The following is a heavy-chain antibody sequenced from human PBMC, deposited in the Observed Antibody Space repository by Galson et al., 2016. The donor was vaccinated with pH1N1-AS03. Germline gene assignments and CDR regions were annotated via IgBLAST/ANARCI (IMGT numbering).Heavy chain of an antibody. D-gene: IGHD1-26*01. V-gene: IGHV1-2*02. CDR2: INPSSGGT. Sequence: SVKVSCKASGYAFSDYYMHWVRQAPGQELEWMEWINPSSGGTKYTQKFQGRVTMSRDTSISTAYMELSRLTSDDTAVYFCARGGGSSLDYWGQGTLVPVSS. J-gene: IGHJ4*02. CDR3: ARGGGSSLDY. CDR1: GYAFSDYY.